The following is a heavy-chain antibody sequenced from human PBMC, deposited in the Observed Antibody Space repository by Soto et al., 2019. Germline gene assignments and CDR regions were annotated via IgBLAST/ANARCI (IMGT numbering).Heavy chain of an antibody. V-gene: IGHV3-23*01. D-gene: IGHD2-2*01. CDR2: ISANGGSI. J-gene: IGHJ5*02. Sequence: EAQLLASGGGLVQPGGSLRLSCVGSGFTFRDHAMRWVRQAPGRGLEWVSAISANGGSIQHADSVKGRFSVSRDNAKNTVYLQMDNLITDDSAVYYCAKDRSYDTPGWFDPWRQGSRVIVSA. CDR3: AKDRSYDTPGWFDP. CDR1: GFTFRDHA.